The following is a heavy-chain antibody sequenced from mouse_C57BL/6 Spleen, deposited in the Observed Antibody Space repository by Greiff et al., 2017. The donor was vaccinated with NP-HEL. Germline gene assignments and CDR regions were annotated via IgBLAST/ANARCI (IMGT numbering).Heavy chain of an antibody. V-gene: IGHV1-19*01. CDR3: ASGVLGYFDV. CDR1: GYTFTDYY. J-gene: IGHJ1*03. CDR2: INPYNGGT. D-gene: IGHD1-1*01. Sequence: VQLQQSGPVLVKPGASVKMSCKASGYTFTDYYMNWVKQSHGKSLEWIGVINPYNGGTSYNQKFKGKATLTVDKSSSTAYMELNSLTSEDSAVYYCASGVLGYFDVWGTGTTVTVSS.